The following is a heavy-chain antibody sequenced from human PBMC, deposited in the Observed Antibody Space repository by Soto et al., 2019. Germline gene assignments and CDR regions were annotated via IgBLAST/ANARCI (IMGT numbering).Heavy chain of an antibody. J-gene: IGHJ3*02. CDR1: GFTFSSYA. Sequence: VQLLESGGGLVQPGGSLRLSCAASGFTFSSYAMSWVRQAPGKGLEWVSAISGSGGSTYYADSVKGRFTISRDNSKNTLYLQMNSLRAEDTAVYYCAKDIVLMVYAEGAFDIWGQGTMVTVSS. CDR3: AKDIVLMVYAEGAFDI. V-gene: IGHV3-23*01. CDR2: ISGSGGST. D-gene: IGHD2-8*01.